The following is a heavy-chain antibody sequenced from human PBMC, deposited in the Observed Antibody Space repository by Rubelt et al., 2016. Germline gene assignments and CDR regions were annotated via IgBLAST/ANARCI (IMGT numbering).Heavy chain of an antibody. CDR2: ISGSCGST. V-gene: IGHV3-23*04. Sequence: EVQLVESGGGLVQPGGSLRLSCAASGFTFSSYAMSWVRQAPGKGLEWVSAISGSCGSTYYAESGKGRFTISRDNARNSLYLHMNSLRDEDTAVYYCARETAFDIWGQGTMVTVSS. J-gene: IGHJ3*02. CDR1: GFTFSSYA. CDR3: ARETAFDI.